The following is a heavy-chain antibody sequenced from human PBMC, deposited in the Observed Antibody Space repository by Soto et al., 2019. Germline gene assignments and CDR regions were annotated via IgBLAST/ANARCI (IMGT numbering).Heavy chain of an antibody. CDR2: INHSGST. CDR3: ARGRYCSSTSCYRNWFDP. Sequence: SETLSLTCAVYGGSFSGYYWSWIRQPPGKGLEWIGEINHSGSTNYNPSLKSRVTISVDTSKNQFSLKLSSVTAADTAVYYCARGRYCSSTSCYRNWFDPWGQGTLVTVPQ. V-gene: IGHV4-34*01. J-gene: IGHJ5*02. CDR1: GGSFSGYY. D-gene: IGHD2-2*02.